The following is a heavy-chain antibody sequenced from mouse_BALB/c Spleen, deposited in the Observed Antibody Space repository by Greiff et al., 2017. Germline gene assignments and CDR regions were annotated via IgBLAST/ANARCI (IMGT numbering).Heavy chain of an antibody. CDR2: IDPFNGGT. D-gene: IGHD2-10*02. CDR1: GYSFTSYY. J-gene: IGHJ3*01. Sequence: EVQLQQSGPELMKPGASVKISCKASGYSFTSYYMHWVKQSHGKSLEWIGYIDPFNGGTSYNQKFKGKATLTVDKSSSTAYMHLSSLTSEDSAVYYCADESMGRAWFAYWGQGTLVTVSA. V-gene: IGHV1-28*01. CDR3: ADESMGRAWFAY.